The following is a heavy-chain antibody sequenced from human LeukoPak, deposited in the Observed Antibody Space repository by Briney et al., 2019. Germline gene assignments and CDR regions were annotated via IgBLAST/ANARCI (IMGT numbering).Heavy chain of an antibody. CDR3: ARQGYSYGYYYYGMDV. V-gene: IGHV4-59*08. D-gene: IGHD5-18*01. Sequence: SETLSLTCTVSGGSISSYYWSWIRQPPGKGLEWIGNNYYSGSTNYNPSLKSRVTISVDTSKNQFSLKLSSVTAADTAVYYCARQGYSYGYYYYGMDVWGQGTTVTVSS. J-gene: IGHJ6*02. CDR2: NYYSGST. CDR1: GGSISSYY.